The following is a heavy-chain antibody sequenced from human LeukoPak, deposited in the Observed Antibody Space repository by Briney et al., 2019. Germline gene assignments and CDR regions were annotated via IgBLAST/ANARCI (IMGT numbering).Heavy chain of an antibody. V-gene: IGHV3-23*01. CDR2: ISGSGGGT. CDR1: GFTFSSYA. J-gene: IGHJ4*02. Sequence: GGSLRLSCAASGFTFSSYAVSWVRQAPGKGLEWVSAISGSGGGTYYADSVKGGLTISRDNSKNTVYLQMNSLSTEDTAVYYCAKTTTGYSSGRYPGWPVDYWGQGTLVTVSS. CDR3: AKTTTGYSSGRYPGWPVDY. D-gene: IGHD6-19*01.